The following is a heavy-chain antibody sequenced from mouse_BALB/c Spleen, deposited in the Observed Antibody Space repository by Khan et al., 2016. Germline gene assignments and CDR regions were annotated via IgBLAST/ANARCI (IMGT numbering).Heavy chain of an antibody. CDR1: GFTFSDYY. CDR3: ARDWPYARDD. Sequence: EVELVESGGGLVKPGGSLKLSCAASGFTFSDYYMYWVRQTPEKRLEWVATISDGGDYTYYPDSVKGRFTISRDNAKNHLYLQMSSLKSEDTAMYYCARDWPYARDDWGQGSSVTVSS. J-gene: IGHJ4*01. CDR2: ISDGGDYT. V-gene: IGHV5-4*02.